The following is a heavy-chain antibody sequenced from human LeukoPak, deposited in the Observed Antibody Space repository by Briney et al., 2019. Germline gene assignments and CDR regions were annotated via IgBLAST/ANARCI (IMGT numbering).Heavy chain of an antibody. V-gene: IGHV3-53*01. CDR3: ASEYYYGSGSFSEGY. J-gene: IGHJ4*02. D-gene: IGHD3-10*01. CDR2: IYSGGST. CDR1: GFTVSSNY. Sequence: GGSLRLSCAASGFTVSSNYMSWVRQAPGKGLEWVSVIYSGGSTYYADSVKGRLTISRDNSKNTLYLQMNSLRAEDTAVYYCASEYYYGSGSFSEGYWGQGTLVTVSS.